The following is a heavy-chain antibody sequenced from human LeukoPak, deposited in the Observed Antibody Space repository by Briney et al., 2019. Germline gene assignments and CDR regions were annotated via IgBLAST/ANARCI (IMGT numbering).Heavy chain of an antibody. J-gene: IGHJ4*02. CDR1: GFTFSSYS. CDR2: ISSSSSYI. Sequence: PGGSLRLSCAASGFTFSSYSMNWVRQAPGKGLEWVSSISSSSSYIYYADSVKGRFTISRDNAKNSLYLQMNSLRAGDTAVYYCARGRVPAAMRNSYYFDYWGQGTLVTVSS. CDR3: ARGRVPAAMRNSYYFDY. D-gene: IGHD2-2*01. V-gene: IGHV3-21*01.